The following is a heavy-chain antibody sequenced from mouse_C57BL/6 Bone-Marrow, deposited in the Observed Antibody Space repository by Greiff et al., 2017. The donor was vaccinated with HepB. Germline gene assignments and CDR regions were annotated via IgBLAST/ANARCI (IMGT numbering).Heavy chain of an antibody. Sequence: EVQLVEAGGGLVKHRGSLKLSCAASGFTFSDYGMAWVRQAPRKGPEWVAFISNLAYSIYYADTVTGRFTISRENAKNTLYLEMSSLRSEDTAMYYCARRDDGYFAYWGQGTLVTVSA. J-gene: IGHJ3*01. CDR2: ISNLAYSI. CDR3: ARRDDGYFAY. CDR1: GFTFSDYG. V-gene: IGHV5-15*04. D-gene: IGHD2-3*01.